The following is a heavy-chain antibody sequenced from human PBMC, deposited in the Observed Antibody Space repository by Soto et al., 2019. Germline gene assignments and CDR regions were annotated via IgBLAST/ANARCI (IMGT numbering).Heavy chain of an antibody. CDR1: GFTFSSYA. Sequence: GGSLRLSCAASGFTFSSYAMHWVRQAPGKGLEWVAVISYDGSNKYYADSVKGRFTISRDNSKNTLYPQMNSLRAEDTAVYYCARVCTETTMIVVGGPAGSAFDIWGQGTMVTVSS. V-gene: IGHV3-30-3*01. CDR3: ARVCTETTMIVVGGPAGSAFDI. J-gene: IGHJ3*02. CDR2: ISYDGSNK. D-gene: IGHD3-22*01.